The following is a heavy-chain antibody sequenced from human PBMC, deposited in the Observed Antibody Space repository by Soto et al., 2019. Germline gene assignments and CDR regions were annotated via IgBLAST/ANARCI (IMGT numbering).Heavy chain of an antibody. CDR2: ISGSGGST. V-gene: IGHV3-23*01. CDR1: GFTFSSYA. J-gene: IGHJ3*02. Sequence: GGSLRLSCAASGFTFSSYAMSWVRQAPGKGLEWVSAISGSGGSTYYADSVKGRFTISRDNSKNTLYLQMNSLRAEDTAVYYCAKAWSCSGGSCYSGAFDIWGQGTMVTVSS. CDR3: AKAWSCSGGSCYSGAFDI. D-gene: IGHD2-15*01.